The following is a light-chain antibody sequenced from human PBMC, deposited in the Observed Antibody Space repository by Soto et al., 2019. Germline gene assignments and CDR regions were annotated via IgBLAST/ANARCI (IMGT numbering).Light chain of an antibody. J-gene: IGKJ1*01. CDR1: QDITNY. CDR2: DAS. V-gene: IGKV1-33*01. CDR3: HFGT. Sequence: DIQVTQSPSSLSASVGDRVTITCQASQDITNYLNWYQQKPGKAPKLLIYDASSLESGVPSRFSGSGSGTEFTLTISSLQPDDFATYYCHFGTFGQGTKVDIK.